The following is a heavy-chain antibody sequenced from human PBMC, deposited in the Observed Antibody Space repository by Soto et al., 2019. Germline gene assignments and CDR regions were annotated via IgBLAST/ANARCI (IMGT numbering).Heavy chain of an antibody. D-gene: IGHD3-16*01. Sequence: GGSLRLSCAASGFTFNNYAMSWVRQAPGKGLEWVSSISGGGSSTYYADSVKGRFTISRDNSKNTLYLQMNSLRAEDTAVYYCAKFPGYDSVWGTHYYFDYWGLGAQVTVSS. J-gene: IGHJ4*02. CDR3: AKFPGYDSVWGTHYYFDY. V-gene: IGHV3-23*01. CDR2: ISGGGSST. CDR1: GFTFNNYA.